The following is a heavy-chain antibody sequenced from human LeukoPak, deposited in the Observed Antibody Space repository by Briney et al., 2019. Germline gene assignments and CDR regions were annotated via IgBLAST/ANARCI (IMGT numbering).Heavy chain of an antibody. D-gene: IGHD2-2*01. CDR3: ARHVGPPQQPDFWWDCSSTSCNQLELVETWFDP. J-gene: IGHJ5*02. V-gene: IGHV4-39*01. CDR1: GGSISSSSYY. Sequence: PSETLSLTCTVSGGSISSSSYYWGWIRQPPGKGLEWIGNIYYAGSTYYNPSLKSRVTISVDTSKNQFSLKLSSVTAADTAVYYCARHVGPPQQPDFWWDCSSTSCNQLELVETWFDPWGQGTLVTVSS. CDR2: IYYAGST.